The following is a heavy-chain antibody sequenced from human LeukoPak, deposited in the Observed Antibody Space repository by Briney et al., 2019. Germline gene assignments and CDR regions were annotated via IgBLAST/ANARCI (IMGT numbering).Heavy chain of an antibody. J-gene: IGHJ3*02. CDR1: GFTFSNAW. D-gene: IGHD3-10*01. CDR3: TKFKGVMVRASIDAFDI. Sequence: GGSLRLSCAASGFTFSNAWMSWVRQAPGKGLEWVGRIKSKTDGGTTDYAAPVKGRFTISRDDSKNTLYLQMNSLKTENTAVYYCTKFKGVMVRASIDAFDIWGKGTMVTVS. V-gene: IGHV3-15*01. CDR2: IKSKTDGGTT.